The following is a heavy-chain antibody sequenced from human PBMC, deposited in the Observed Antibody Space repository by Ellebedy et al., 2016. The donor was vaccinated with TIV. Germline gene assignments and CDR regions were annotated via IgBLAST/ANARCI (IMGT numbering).Heavy chain of an antibody. CDR1: GFSFRNYW. Sequence: PGGSLRLSCAASGFSFRNYWMGWVRQAPGKGLEWVANIYQDGSQKYYVDSVEGRFTISRDNAKNSLYLQMKSLGVDDTAVYYCARRGSYGDYAVQVNNWFDSWGQGTPVTVSP. CDR3: ARRGSYGDYAVQVNNWFDS. D-gene: IGHD4-17*01. J-gene: IGHJ5*01. V-gene: IGHV3-7*01. CDR2: IYQDGSQK.